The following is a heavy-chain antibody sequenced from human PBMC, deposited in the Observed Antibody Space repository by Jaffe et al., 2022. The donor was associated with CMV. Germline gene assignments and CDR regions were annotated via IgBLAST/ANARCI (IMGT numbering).Heavy chain of an antibody. CDR1: GFTFSGSA. V-gene: IGHV3-73*02. Sequence: EVQLVESGGGLVQPGGSLKLSCAASGFTFSGSAMHWVRQASGKGLEWVGRIRSKANSYATAYAASVKGRFTISRDDSKNTAYLQMNSLKTEDTAVYYCTRRHGTGYGMDVWGQGTTVTVSS. CDR2: IRSKANSYAT. D-gene: IGHD3-10*01. J-gene: IGHJ6*02. CDR3: TRRHGTGYGMDV.